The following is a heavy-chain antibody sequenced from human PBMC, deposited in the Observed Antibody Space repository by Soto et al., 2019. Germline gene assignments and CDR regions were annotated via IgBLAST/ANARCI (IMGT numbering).Heavy chain of an antibody. D-gene: IGHD6-13*01. CDR3: ARGAAAGTWRVDY. CDR1: GGTFSSYA. V-gene: IGHV1-3*01. Sequence: ASVKVSCKASGGTFSSYAISWVRQAPGQGLEWMGWINAANGNTKYSQKFQGRVTITTDTSASTAYMELSSLRAEDTAVYYCARGAAAGTWRVDYWGQGTLVTVSS. J-gene: IGHJ4*02. CDR2: INAANGNT.